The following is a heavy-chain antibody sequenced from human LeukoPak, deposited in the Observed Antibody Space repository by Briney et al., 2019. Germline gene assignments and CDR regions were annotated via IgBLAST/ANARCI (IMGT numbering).Heavy chain of an antibody. Sequence: GGSLRLSCAASGFTFSSYWMNWARQAPGKGLEWVASINHNGNVNYYVDSVKGRFTISRDNAKNSLYLQMNSLRAEDTAVYYCVGMSPIGVVISYWGQGTLVTVSS. D-gene: IGHD3-3*01. CDR1: GFTFSSYW. V-gene: IGHV3-7*01. J-gene: IGHJ4*02. CDR2: INHNGNVN. CDR3: VGMSPIGVVISY.